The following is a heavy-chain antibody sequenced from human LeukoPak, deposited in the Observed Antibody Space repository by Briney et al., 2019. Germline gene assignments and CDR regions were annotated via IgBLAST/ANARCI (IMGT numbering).Heavy chain of an antibody. CDR3: ARQMNGFCTSTSCYSFDY. J-gene: IGHJ4*01. CDR1: GDSISSSYYY. D-gene: IGHD2-2*01. Sequence: PSETLSLTCTVSGDSISSSYYYWAWIRQPPGKGLEWIGTIYYRGSTYYNPSLKSRVTISVDTSNNQFSLWLNSVTAADTAVYYCARQMNGFCTSTSCYSFDYWGQGILVTVSS. CDR2: IYYRGST. V-gene: IGHV4-39*01.